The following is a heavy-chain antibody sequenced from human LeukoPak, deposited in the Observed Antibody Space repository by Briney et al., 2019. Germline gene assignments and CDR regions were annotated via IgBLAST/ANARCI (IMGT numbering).Heavy chain of an antibody. CDR3: ARDEFPLGYCSSTSCPPKNWFDP. V-gene: IGHV1-2*02. Sequence: ASVKVSCKASGYTFTGYYMHWVRQAPGQGLEWMGWINPNSGGTNYAQKFQGRVTMTSDTSISTAYMELSRLRSDDTAVYYCARDEFPLGYCSSTSCPPKNWFDPWGQGTLVTVSS. J-gene: IGHJ5*02. CDR2: INPNSGGT. CDR1: GYTFTGYY. D-gene: IGHD2-2*01.